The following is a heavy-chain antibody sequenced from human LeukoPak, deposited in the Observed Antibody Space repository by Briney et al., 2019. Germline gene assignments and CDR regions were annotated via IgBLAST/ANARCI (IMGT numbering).Heavy chain of an antibody. Sequence: SETLSLTCTVSGGSISSYYWSWIRQPAGKGLEWIGRIYTSGRTNYNSSLKSRVTMSVDTSKNQFSLKLSSVTAADTAVYYCAREGLSYYDSSGYFGWLPDYWGQGTLVTVSS. D-gene: IGHD3-22*01. CDR3: AREGLSYYDSSGYFGWLPDY. J-gene: IGHJ4*02. V-gene: IGHV4-4*07. CDR2: IYTSGRT. CDR1: GGSISSYY.